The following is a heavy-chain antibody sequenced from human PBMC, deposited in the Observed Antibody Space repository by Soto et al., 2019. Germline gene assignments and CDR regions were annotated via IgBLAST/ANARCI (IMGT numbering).Heavy chain of an antibody. J-gene: IGHJ3*02. Sequence: SETLSLTCTVSGGSITTVGNYWSWIRQFPGKGLEWIGHISYSGSTNSNPSLRSRLSMSVDTSKNQFSLELSSVTAADTAVYYCARLLGSGNYLGIFDAFDIWGQGTVVTVSS. CDR1: GGSITTVGNY. V-gene: IGHV4-31*03. CDR3: ARLLGSGNYLGIFDAFDI. D-gene: IGHD1-26*01. CDR2: ISYSGST.